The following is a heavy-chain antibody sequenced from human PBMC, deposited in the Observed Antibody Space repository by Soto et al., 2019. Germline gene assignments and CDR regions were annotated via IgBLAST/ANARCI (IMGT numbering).Heavy chain of an antibody. CDR3: ARDQAAAVRIAVAASYGMDV. CDR2: IWYDGSNK. J-gene: IGHJ6*02. CDR1: GFTFSSYG. V-gene: IGHV3-33*01. D-gene: IGHD6-19*01. Sequence: QVQLVESGGGVVQPGRSLRLSCAASGFTFSSYGMHWVRQAPGKGLEWVAVIWYDGSNKYYADSVKGRFTISRDNSKNTLYLQMNSLRAEDTAVYYCARDQAAAVRIAVAASYGMDVWGQGTTVTVSS.